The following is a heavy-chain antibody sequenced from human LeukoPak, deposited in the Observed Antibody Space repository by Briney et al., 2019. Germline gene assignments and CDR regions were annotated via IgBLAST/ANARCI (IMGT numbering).Heavy chain of an antibody. J-gene: IGHJ4*02. CDR1: GFTFSSYA. V-gene: IGHV3-23*01. Sequence: GGSLRLSCAASGFTFSSYAMSWVRQAPGKGLEWVSAISGSGGSTYYADSVKGRSTISRDESTNTFSLQLDSLRVEDMGVYYCALLSGGTFDYWGQGTQVTVAS. CDR2: ISGSGGST. CDR3: ALLSGGTFDY. D-gene: IGHD2/OR15-2a*01.